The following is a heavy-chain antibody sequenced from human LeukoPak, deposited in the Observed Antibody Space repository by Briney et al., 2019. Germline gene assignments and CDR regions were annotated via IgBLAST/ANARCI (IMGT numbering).Heavy chain of an antibody. J-gene: IGHJ4*02. V-gene: IGHV3-33*01. CDR1: GFTFSTYG. Sequence: PGGSLRLSCAASGFTFSTYGMHWVRQAPGKGLEWVSDIWYNGNTYYADSVKGRFTISRDNSKGTLYLQMNSLRAEDTAVYYCAREEGVDGTSGINNWGQGTLVIVSS. CDR2: IWYNGNT. CDR3: AREEGVDGTSGINN. D-gene: IGHD4-23*01.